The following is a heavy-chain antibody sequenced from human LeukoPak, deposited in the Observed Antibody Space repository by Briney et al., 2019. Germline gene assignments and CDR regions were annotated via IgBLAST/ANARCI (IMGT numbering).Heavy chain of an antibody. Sequence: SETLSLTCTVSGGSISSGSYYWSWIRQPAGRGLEWIGRIYTSGSTNYNPSLKSRVTISVDTSKNQFSLKLSSVTAADTAVYYCARDSKSYDSSGYYYVYYYYMDVWGKGTTVTISS. CDR1: GGSISSGSYY. J-gene: IGHJ6*03. D-gene: IGHD3-22*01. CDR2: IYTSGST. CDR3: ARDSKSYDSSGYYYVYYYYMDV. V-gene: IGHV4-61*02.